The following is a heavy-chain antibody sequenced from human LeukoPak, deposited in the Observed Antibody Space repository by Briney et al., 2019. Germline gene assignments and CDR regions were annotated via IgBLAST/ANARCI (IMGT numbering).Heavy chain of an antibody. CDR2: VSGSGGST. Sequence: GGSLRLSCAASGFTFSSFAMSWVRQAPGKGLEWVSAVSGSGGSTYYADSVRGRFTVSRDTSKNTLYLQMNSLRAEDTAVYYCAKDQEYCSSTSCYGGDYFDYWGQGTLVTVSS. J-gene: IGHJ4*02. CDR1: GFTFSSFA. CDR3: AKDQEYCSSTSCYGGDYFDY. V-gene: IGHV3-23*01. D-gene: IGHD2-2*01.